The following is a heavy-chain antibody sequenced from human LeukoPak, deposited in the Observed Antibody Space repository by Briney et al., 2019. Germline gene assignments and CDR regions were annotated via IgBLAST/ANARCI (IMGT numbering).Heavy chain of an antibody. Sequence: PGKSLRLSCAASGFTLSSYSMNWVRQAPGKGLEWVAVIWYDGSNKYYADSVKGRFTISRDNSKNTLYLQMNSLRAEDTAVYYCAREDIVVVPAAHYYYYGMDVWGQGTTVTVSS. D-gene: IGHD2-2*01. CDR3: AREDIVVVPAAHYYYYGMDV. CDR1: GFTLSSYS. CDR2: IWYDGSNK. V-gene: IGHV3-33*08. J-gene: IGHJ6*02.